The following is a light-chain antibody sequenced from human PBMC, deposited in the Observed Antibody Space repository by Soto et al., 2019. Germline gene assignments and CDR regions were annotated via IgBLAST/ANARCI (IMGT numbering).Light chain of an antibody. V-gene: IGKV1-33*01. CDR1: QDISNY. CDR3: QQYDNLPPGT. J-gene: IGKJ1*01. Sequence: DIQMTQSPSSLSASVGHRVTITCQASQDISNYLNWYQQKPGKAPKLLIYDASNLETGVPSRFSGSGSVTDFTFTISSLQAEDIATYYCQQYDNLPPGTFGQGTKVEIK. CDR2: DAS.